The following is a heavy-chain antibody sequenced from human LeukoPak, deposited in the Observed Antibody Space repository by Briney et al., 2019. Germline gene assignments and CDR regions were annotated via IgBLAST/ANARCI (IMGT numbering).Heavy chain of an antibody. CDR1: GGSISSSSYY. CDR3: ARSSGSYSRYMGPEYYFDY. Sequence: PSETLSLTCTVSGGSISSSSYYWGWIRQPPGKGLEWIGSIYYSGSTYYNPSLKSRVTISVDTSKNQFSLKLSSVTAADTAVYYCARSSGSYSRYMGPEYYFDYWGQGTLVTVSS. D-gene: IGHD1-26*01. J-gene: IGHJ4*02. CDR2: IYYSGST. V-gene: IGHV4-39*01.